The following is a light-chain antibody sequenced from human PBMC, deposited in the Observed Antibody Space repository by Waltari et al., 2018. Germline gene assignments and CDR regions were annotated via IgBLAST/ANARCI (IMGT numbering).Light chain of an antibody. J-gene: IGKJ4*01. V-gene: IGKV1-27*01. CDR3: QQDYATPLT. CDR1: QGINKE. Sequence: DIQMTQSPSSLSASVGDRVTVTCRASQGINKELGWYQQKPGKAPTLLIYAASSLQTGGSSRFSGSGSGTDFTLTISSLQPEDVATYYCQQDYATPLTFGGGTKVEIK. CDR2: AAS.